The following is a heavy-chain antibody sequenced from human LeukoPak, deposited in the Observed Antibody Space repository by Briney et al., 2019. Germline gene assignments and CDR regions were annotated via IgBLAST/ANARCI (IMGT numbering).Heavy chain of an antibody. D-gene: IGHD2-2*01. J-gene: IGHJ5*02. CDR1: GYTFSSYG. CDR3: ARASEGVVPAAHIPNSTGDNWFDP. CDR2: ISAYNGNT. V-gene: IGHV1-18*04. Sequence: ASVTVSCKASGYTFSSYGISWVRQAPGQGSEWMGWISAYNGNTKYAQKLQGTVTMPTDTSTSTAYMELRSLTSDDTAVYYCARASEGVVPAAHIPNSTGDNWFDPWGQGTLVTVSS.